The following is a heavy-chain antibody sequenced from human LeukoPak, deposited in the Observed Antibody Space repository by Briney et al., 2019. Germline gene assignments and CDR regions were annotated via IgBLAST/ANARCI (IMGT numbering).Heavy chain of an antibody. CDR3: ASWGYYDSSGYYQIYY. D-gene: IGHD3-22*01. CDR1: GFTVSSNY. CDR2: IYSGGST. V-gene: IGHV3-66*02. J-gene: IGHJ4*02. Sequence: QPGGSLRLSCAASGFTVSSNYMSWVRQAPGKGLVWVSVIYSGGSTYYADCVKGRFTISRDNSKNTLYLQMNSLRAEDTAVYYCASWGYYDSSGYYQIYYWGQGTLVTVSS.